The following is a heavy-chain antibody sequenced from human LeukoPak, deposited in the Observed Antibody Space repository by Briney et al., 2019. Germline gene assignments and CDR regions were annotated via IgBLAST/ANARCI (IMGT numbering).Heavy chain of an antibody. J-gene: IGHJ4*02. D-gene: IGHD3-10*01. CDR1: GCSISTNTYY. CDR3: ARVTYNGYQHFDY. CDR2: IHHRGTT. Sequence: SETLSLTCTVSGCSISTNTYYWGWVRLPPGKGLEWIGEIHHRGTTYYNPSLRSRVTISVDTSKNQFSLRLTSVTAADTAVYYCARVTYNGYQHFDYWGQGNLVTVS. V-gene: IGHV4-39*07.